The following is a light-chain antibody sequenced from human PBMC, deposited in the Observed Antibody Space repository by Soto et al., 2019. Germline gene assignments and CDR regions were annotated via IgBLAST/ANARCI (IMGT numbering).Light chain of an antibody. CDR2: AAS. CDR1: QSISSH. V-gene: IGKV1-39*01. J-gene: IGKJ4*01. CDR3: QQSYSTLLT. Sequence: DIQMTQSPSSLSASVGDRVTITCRASQSISSHLNWYQHKPGKAPKLLISAASSLQSGVPSRFRGSGSGTDFTLTISSLQPEDFATYYCQQSYSTLLTFGGGTKVEIK.